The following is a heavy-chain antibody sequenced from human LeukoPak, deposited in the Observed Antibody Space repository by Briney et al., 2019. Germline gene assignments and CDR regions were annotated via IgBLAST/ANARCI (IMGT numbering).Heavy chain of an antibody. CDR1: GGSFSGYY. D-gene: IGHD3-16*02. CDR2: INHSGST. V-gene: IGHV4-34*01. CDR3: ARGRFGGSYRD. J-gene: IGHJ4*02. Sequence: SETLSLTCAVYGGSFSGYYWSWIRQPPGKGLEWIREINHSGSTNYNPSLKSRVTISVDTSKNQFSLKLSSVTAADTAVYYCARGRFGGSYRDWGQGTLVTVSS.